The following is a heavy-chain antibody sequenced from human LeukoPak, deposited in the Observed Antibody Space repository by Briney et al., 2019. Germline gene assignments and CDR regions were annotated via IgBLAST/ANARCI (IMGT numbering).Heavy chain of an antibody. CDR2: IYHNGST. V-gene: IGHV4-38-2*01. J-gene: IGHJ5*02. Sequence: XAVXGYSXXSGYYWGWIRPPPGKGLEWIGSIYHNGSTYYNPSLKSRVTISGDTSKNKFSLKLSSVTAADTAVYYCARHNYDFWSGKPNWFDPWGQGTLVTVSS. CDR1: GYSXXSGYY. D-gene: IGHD3-3*01. CDR3: ARHNYDFWSGKPNWFDP.